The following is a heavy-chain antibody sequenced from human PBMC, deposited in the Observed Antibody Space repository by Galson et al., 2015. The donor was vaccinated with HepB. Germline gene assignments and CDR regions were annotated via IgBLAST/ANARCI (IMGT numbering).Heavy chain of an antibody. D-gene: IGHD6-13*01. CDR3: ARGRFYRQELSPNGMDV. V-gene: IGHV3-30*04. J-gene: IGHJ6*02. Sequence: SLRLSCAASGFTFSSYTMHWVRQAPGKGLEWVAVISYDGSNKYYADSVKGRFTISRDTSENTLFLQMNSLRAEDTAVYYCARGRFYRQELSPNGMDVWGQGTTVTVAS. CDR2: ISYDGSNK. CDR1: GFTFSSYT.